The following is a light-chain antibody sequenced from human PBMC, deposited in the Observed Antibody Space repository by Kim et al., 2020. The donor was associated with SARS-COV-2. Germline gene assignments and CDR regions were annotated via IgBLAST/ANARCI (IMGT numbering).Light chain of an antibody. CDR2: AAS. Sequence: SVEDRVTITCRASQRISTYLNWYQQKPGKAPNLLIYAASSLQSGVPSRFSGIGSGTDFTLTISSLQPEDFATYYCQQSYNTPPITFGQGTRLEIK. J-gene: IGKJ5*01. CDR1: QRISTY. V-gene: IGKV1-39*01. CDR3: QQSYNTPPIT.